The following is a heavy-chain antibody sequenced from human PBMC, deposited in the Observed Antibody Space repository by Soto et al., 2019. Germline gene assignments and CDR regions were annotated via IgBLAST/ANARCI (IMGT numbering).Heavy chain of an antibody. CDR1: GFTFSSYW. V-gene: IGHV3-7*03. Sequence: GGSLRLSCAASGFTFSSYWMSWVRQAPGKGLEWVANIKQDGSEKYYVDSVKGRFTISRDNAKNSLYLQMNSLRAEDTAVYYCARDFEYSSSSRYFDYWGQGTLVTVSS. D-gene: IGHD6-6*01. CDR3: ARDFEYSSSSRYFDY. J-gene: IGHJ4*02. CDR2: IKQDGSEK.